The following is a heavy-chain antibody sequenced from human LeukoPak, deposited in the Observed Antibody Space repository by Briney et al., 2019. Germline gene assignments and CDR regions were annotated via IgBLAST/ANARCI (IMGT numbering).Heavy chain of an antibody. CDR3: GRGARPPHYYYYMDV. CDR2: IIPILGTA. Sequence: SVKVSCKASGGTFNGYGIIWVRQAPGQGLEWMGGIIPILGTANYAQKFQGRVTISADKSTSTAYMELSSLRSEDAAVYYCGRGARPPHYYYYMDVWGKGTTVTVSS. V-gene: IGHV1-69*10. J-gene: IGHJ6*03. D-gene: IGHD5-12*01. CDR1: GGTFNGYG.